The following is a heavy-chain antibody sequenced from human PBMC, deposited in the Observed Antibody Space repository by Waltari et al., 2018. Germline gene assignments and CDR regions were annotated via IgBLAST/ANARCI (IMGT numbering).Heavy chain of an antibody. J-gene: IGHJ3*01. CDR3: ARGLQTRKSGTYLNPFDL. V-gene: IGHV1-2*02. CDR1: WASLNAHF. D-gene: IGHD1-26*01. Sequence: QVQLLQSGPEVKKTRASGKVSCKDSWASLNAHFVHWVRQVPGQGPQWMWWVTPKSGATKYAPKFQGRVSMTRDTSSTTLDLELSSLRSDDAAIYYCARGLQTRKSGTYLNPFDLWGQGTKVTVSS. CDR2: VTPKSGAT.